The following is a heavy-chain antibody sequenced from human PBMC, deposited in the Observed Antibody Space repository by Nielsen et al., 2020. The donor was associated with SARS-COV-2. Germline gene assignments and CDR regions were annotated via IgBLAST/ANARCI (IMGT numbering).Heavy chain of an antibody. Sequence: GESLKISCAASGFTFSSYSMNWVCQAPGKGLEWVSSISSSSSYIYYADSVKGRFTISRDNAKNSLYLQMNSLRAEDTAVYYCARVGDYYDSSGYSDYWGQGTLVTVSS. CDR1: GFTFSSYS. CDR2: ISSSSSYI. J-gene: IGHJ4*02. D-gene: IGHD3-22*01. V-gene: IGHV3-21*01. CDR3: ARVGDYYDSSGYSDY.